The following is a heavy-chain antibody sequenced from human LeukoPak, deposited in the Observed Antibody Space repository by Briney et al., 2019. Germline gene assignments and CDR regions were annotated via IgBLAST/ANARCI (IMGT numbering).Heavy chain of an antibody. Sequence: SETLSLSCAVSGGSFSAYFWRWIRQPPGKGLEWIGEINHSGSTNYNPSLKSRVTISVDTSKNQFSLKLSSVTAADTAVYYCARRIQLELPVRRGCWFDPWGQGTLVTVSS. CDR3: ARRIQLELPVRRGCWFDP. CDR1: GGSFSAYF. V-gene: IGHV4-34*01. D-gene: IGHD2-2*01. J-gene: IGHJ5*02. CDR2: INHSGST.